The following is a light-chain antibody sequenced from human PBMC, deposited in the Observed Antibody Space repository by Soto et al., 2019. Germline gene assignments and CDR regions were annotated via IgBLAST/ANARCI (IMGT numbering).Light chain of an antibody. CDR2: KAS. CDR3: QQYKTYSWT. J-gene: IGKJ1*01. V-gene: IGKV1-5*03. Sequence: DIQMTQSPSTLSASVGDRVTITCRASQSISDWLAWYQQKPGKAPNLLIYKASRLESGVPSRFSGGGSGTEFTLTISGLQPDDFATYYCQQYKTYSWTFGQGTKV. CDR1: QSISDW.